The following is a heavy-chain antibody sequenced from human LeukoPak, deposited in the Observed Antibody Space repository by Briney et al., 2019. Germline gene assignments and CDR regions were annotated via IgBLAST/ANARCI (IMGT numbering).Heavy chain of an antibody. J-gene: IGHJ6*03. CDR2: ISAYNGNT. Sequence: ASVKVSCKASGYTFTSYGISWVRQAPGQGLEWMGWISAYNGNTNYAQKLQGRVTMTTDTSTSTAYMELRSLRSDDTAVYYCAATVNYYYYMAVWGKGTTVTVSS. V-gene: IGHV1-18*01. D-gene: IGHD4-11*01. CDR3: AATVNYYYYMAV. CDR1: GYTFTSYG.